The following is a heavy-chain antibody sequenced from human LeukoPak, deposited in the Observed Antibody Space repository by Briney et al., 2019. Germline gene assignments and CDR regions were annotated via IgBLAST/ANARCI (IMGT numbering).Heavy chain of an antibody. D-gene: IGHD6-25*01. CDR1: GGSFSGYY. J-gene: IGHJ4*02. CDR2: IYYSGST. V-gene: IGHV4-34*01. Sequence: SETLSLTCAVYGGSFSGYYWSWIRQPPGKGLEWIGSIYYSGSTYYNPSLKSRVTISVDTSKNQFSLKLNSVTAADTAVYYCARSSGWHLLLLDYWGQGTLVTVSS. CDR3: ARSSGWHLLLLDY.